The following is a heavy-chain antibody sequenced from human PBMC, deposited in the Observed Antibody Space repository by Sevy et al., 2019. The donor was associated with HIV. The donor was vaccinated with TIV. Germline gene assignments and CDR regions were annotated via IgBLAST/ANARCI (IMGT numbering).Heavy chain of an antibody. V-gene: IGHV1-2*02. Sequence: ASLKVSCKASGYRFTGYYIHWVRQAPGQGLEWMGWVNPASDATNYAQRFQGTVTMTSDTSISTAYMELSRLGSDDTATYYCARGLVNHFDSWGQGTLVTVSS. CDR3: ARGLVNHFDS. CDR2: VNPASDAT. CDR1: GYRFTGYY. J-gene: IGHJ4*02. D-gene: IGHD1-26*01.